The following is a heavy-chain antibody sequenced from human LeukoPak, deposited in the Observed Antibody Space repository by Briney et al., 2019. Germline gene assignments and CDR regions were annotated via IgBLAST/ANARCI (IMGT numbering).Heavy chain of an antibody. CDR1: GGTFSSYA. CDR2: IIPIFGTA. D-gene: IGHD6-13*01. CDR3: ARAHIIAAAGFDY. V-gene: IGHV1-69*13. J-gene: IGHJ4*02. Sequence: SVKVSCKASGGTFSSYAISWVRQAPGQGLEWMGGIIPIFGTASYAQKFQGRVTITADESTSTAYMELSSLRSEDTAVYYCARAHIIAAAGFDYWGQGTLVTVSS.